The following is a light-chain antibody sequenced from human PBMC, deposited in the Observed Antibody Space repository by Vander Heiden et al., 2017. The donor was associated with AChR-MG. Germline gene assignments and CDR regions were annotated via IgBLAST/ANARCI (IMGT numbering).Light chain of an antibody. J-gene: IGKJ2*01. CDR1: QSVRYNY. CDR2: GAS. Sequence: ENVLTQSPDTLSLSPGERATPSSRASQSVRYNYLAWYQHKPGQAPRFLILGASTRATGIPDRFTGSGSGTDFTLTISRLEPEDSAVYYCQQYGRSPDTFGQGTKLEIK. V-gene: IGKV3-20*01. CDR3: QQYGRSPDT.